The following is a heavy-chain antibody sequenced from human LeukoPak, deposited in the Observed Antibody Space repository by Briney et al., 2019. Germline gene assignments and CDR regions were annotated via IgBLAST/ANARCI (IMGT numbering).Heavy chain of an antibody. CDR1: GFTFDDYA. J-gene: IGHJ4*02. V-gene: IGHV3-9*03. CDR3: AKELVLGSGGFDY. CDR2: ISWNSGSI. Sequence: GGSLRLSCAASGFTFDDYAMHWVRQAPGKGLEWVSGISWNSGSIGYADSVKGRFTISRDNAKNSLYLQMNSLRAEDMALYYCAKELVLGSGGFDYWGQGTLVTVSS. D-gene: IGHD1-26*01.